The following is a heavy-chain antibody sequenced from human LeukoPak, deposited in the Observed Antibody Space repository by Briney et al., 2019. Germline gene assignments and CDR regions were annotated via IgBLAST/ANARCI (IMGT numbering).Heavy chain of an antibody. CDR2: IGSSSGTI. J-gene: IGHJ4*02. CDR3: ARVYYYDSSGYESFDY. Sequence: GGSLRLSCAASGFTFSSYNMNWVRQAPGKRLEWVSYIGSSSGTIYYADSVKGRFTISRDNAKNSLYLQMNSLGAEDTAVYYCARVYYYDSSGYESFDYWGRGALVTVSS. CDR1: GFTFSSYN. D-gene: IGHD3-22*01. V-gene: IGHV3-48*04.